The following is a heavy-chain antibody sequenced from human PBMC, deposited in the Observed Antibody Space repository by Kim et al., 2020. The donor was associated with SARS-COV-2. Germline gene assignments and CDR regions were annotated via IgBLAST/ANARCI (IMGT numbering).Heavy chain of an antibody. CDR3: ARSGGVFDFRSSYY. V-gene: IGHV3-30*03. J-gene: IGHJ6*01. Sequence: GGSLRLSCAGSGFTFNNFGMHWVRQTPGKGLEWLASISYEGNKKYYEDSLKGRFTISRDSSKNTLYLQMNSLRAEDTALYYCARSGGVFDFRSSYY. CDR1: GFTFNNFG. CDR2: ISYEGNKK. D-gene: IGHD3-3*01.